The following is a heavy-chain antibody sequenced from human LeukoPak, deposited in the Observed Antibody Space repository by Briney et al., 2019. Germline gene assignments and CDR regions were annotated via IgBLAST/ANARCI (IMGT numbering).Heavy chain of an antibody. Sequence: GGSLRLSCAASGFTFSSFRMNWVRQAPGKGLEWVSYISSSSSTIYYADSVKGRFTISRDNAKNSLYLQMNSLRAEDTAVYYCARKTSSSWYGYYYYMDVWGKGTTVTVSS. D-gene: IGHD6-13*01. CDR2: ISSSSSTI. CDR1: GFTFSSFR. J-gene: IGHJ6*03. CDR3: ARKTSSSWYGYYYYMDV. V-gene: IGHV3-48*01.